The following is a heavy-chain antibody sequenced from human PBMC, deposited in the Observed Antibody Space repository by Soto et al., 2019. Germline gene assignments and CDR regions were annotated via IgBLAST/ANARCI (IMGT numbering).Heavy chain of an antibody. J-gene: IGHJ4*02. CDR3: ATGREGSGIIDN. CDR2: SHHSGSA. Sequence: QVHLQESGPGLVKPSGTLSLTCVVSSGLISTTDWWAWVRQPPGRGLEWIAESHHSGSANYNSALRSRVSITVDRSTKEGSLRLTSLTAADTAVYYCATGREGSGIIDNWGQGLLVTVSS. D-gene: IGHD3-10*01. CDR1: SGLISTTDW. V-gene: IGHV4-4*02.